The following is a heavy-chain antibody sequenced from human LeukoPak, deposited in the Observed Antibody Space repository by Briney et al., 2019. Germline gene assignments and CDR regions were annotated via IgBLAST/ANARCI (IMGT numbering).Heavy chain of an antibody. CDR3: ARDGGGNRNFDY. V-gene: IGHV4-4*07. J-gene: IGHJ4*02. CDR2: VHASGST. Sequence: SETLSLTCTVPGGSISGNYWSWIRQPAGKGLEWIGRVHASGSTNYNPSLKSRVTLSQDTSKNQFYLRLTSVTAADTAVYYCARDGGGNRNFDYWGQGTLVTVSS. D-gene: IGHD4-23*01. CDR1: GGSISGNY.